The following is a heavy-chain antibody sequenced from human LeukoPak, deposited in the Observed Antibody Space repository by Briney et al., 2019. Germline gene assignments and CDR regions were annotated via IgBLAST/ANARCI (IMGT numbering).Heavy chain of an antibody. CDR1: GYTFTGYY. J-gene: IGHJ6*03. D-gene: IGHD7-27*01. CDR2: INPNSGGT. Sequence: ASVKVSCKASGYTFTGYYMHWVRQAPGQGLEWMGWINPNSGGTNYAQKFQGRVTMTRDTSISTAYMELSRLRSDDTAVYYCARYLGIGSDYYMDVWGKGTTVTVSS. V-gene: IGHV1-2*02. CDR3: ARYLGIGSDYYMDV.